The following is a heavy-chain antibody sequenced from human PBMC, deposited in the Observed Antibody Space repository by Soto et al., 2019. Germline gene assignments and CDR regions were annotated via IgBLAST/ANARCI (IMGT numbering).Heavy chain of an antibody. CDR1: GYSFTSYW. CDR2: IYPGDSDT. CDR3: ARLVDYYDSSGHYYFDY. V-gene: IGHV5-51*01. Sequence: PGESLNISCKGSGYSFTSYWIGWVRQMPGKGLEWMGIIYPGDSDTRYSPSFQGQVTISADKSISTAYLQWSSLKASDTAMYYCARLVDYYDSSGHYYFDYWGQGTLVTVSS. J-gene: IGHJ4*02. D-gene: IGHD3-22*01.